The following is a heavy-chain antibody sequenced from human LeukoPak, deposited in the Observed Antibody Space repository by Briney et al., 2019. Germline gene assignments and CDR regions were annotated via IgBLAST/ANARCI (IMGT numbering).Heavy chain of an antibody. CDR1: GGSFSGYY. D-gene: IGHD4-23*01. CDR2: IYYSGST. J-gene: IGHJ2*01. V-gene: IGHV4-34*01. Sequence: PSETLSLTCAVYGGSFSGYYWSWIRQPPGKGLEWIGSIYYSGSTYYNPSLKSRVTISVDTSKNQFSLKLSSVTAADTAVYYCASYAYGGNRRYFDLWGRGTLVTVSS. CDR3: ASYAYGGNRRYFDL.